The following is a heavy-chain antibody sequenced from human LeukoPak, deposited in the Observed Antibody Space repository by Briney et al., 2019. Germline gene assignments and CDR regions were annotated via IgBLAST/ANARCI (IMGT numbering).Heavy chain of an antibody. J-gene: IGHJ4*02. CDR1: GGSISSGSYY. CDR3: ARAYDFWSPLGY. Sequence: SQTLSLTCTVSGGSISSGSYYWSWIRQPAGKGLDWIGRIYTSGSTNYNPSLKSRVTISVDTSKNQFSLKLSSVTAADTAVYYCARAYDFWSPLGYWGQGTLVTVSS. D-gene: IGHD3-3*01. CDR2: IYTSGST. V-gene: IGHV4-61*02.